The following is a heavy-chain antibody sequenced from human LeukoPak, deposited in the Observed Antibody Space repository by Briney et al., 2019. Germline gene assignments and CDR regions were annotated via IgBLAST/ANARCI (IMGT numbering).Heavy chain of an antibody. V-gene: IGHV4-31*03. CDR1: GGSISSGGYY. Sequence: PSETLSLTCTVSGGSISSGGYYWSWIRQCPGKGLEWIGYIYYSGSTYYNPSLKSRVTISVDTSKNQFSLKLSSVTAADTAVYYCARLGIAGGQFDYWGQGTLVTVSS. CDR3: ARLGIAGGQFDY. D-gene: IGHD4-23*01. J-gene: IGHJ4*02. CDR2: IYYSGST.